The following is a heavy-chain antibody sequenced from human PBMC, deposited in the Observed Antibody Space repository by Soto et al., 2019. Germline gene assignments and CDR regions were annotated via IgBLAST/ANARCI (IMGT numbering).Heavy chain of an antibody. D-gene: IGHD4-4*01. CDR2: ISNSGST. Sequence: VQLQESGPGLVKPSQTLSLTSTISGGSVSSGNYDWSWIRQPPGKGLDWIGHISNSGSTYYNQSIRSRLTISVDTSKNQLSLRMGSVNAADTDVYYWASGDYSKYGLAFWGPGTLVTVSS. J-gene: IGHJ4*02. V-gene: IGHV4-30-4*01. CDR3: ASGDYSKYGLAF. CDR1: GGSVSSGNYD.